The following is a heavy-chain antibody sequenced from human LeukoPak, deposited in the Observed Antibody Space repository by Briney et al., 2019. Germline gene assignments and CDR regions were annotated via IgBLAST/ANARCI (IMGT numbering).Heavy chain of an antibody. D-gene: IGHD2-2*01. Sequence: SETLSLTCTVSGGSISSYYWSWIRQPPGKGLEWIGYIYYSGSTNYNPSLKSRVTISVDTSKNQFSLKLSSVTAADTAVYYCARSSISHCSSTSCYGYFQHWGQGTLVTVSS. V-gene: IGHV4-59*08. J-gene: IGHJ1*01. CDR3: ARSSISHCSSTSCYGYFQH. CDR2: IYYSGST. CDR1: GGSISSYY.